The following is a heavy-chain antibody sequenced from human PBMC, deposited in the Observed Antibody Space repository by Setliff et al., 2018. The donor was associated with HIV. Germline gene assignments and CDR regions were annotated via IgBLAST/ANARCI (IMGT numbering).Heavy chain of an antibody. J-gene: IGHJ6*03. CDR3: ARDLRGYYYDSSGYFYMGV. CDR1: GGSISTGDYY. CDR2: IFYKGST. D-gene: IGHD3-22*01. V-gene: IGHV4-31*03. Sequence: PSETLSLTCTVSGGSISTGDYYWAWIRHYPGKGLEWIGYIFYKGSTFYNPSLKSRVSISVLRSTDQFFLRLNSVTAADTAVYYCARDLRGYYYDSSGYFYMGVWGKGTTVTVSS.